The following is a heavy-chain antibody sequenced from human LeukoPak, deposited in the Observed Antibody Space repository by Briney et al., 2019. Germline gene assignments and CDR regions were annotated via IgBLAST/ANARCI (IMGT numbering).Heavy chain of an antibody. Sequence: SETLSLTCTVSGRSISSFYWSWIRQPPGQGLEWLGYIYYTGSTNYNPSPKSRVTISVDTSQNRFSLKLSSVTAADTAVYYCAITRGYSYGYLDYWGQGTLVTVSS. J-gene: IGHJ4*02. CDR3: AITRGYSYGYLDY. V-gene: IGHV4-59*08. D-gene: IGHD5-18*01. CDR1: GRSISSFY. CDR2: IYYTGST.